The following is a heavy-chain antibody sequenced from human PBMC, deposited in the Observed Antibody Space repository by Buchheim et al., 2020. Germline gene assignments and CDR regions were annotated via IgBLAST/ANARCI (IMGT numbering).Heavy chain of an antibody. Sequence: QVQLVESGGGVVQPGRSLRLSCAASGFTFSSYAMHWVRQAPGKGLEWVAVISYDGSNKYYADSVKGRFTISRDNSKNTVYLQMNSLRAEDTAVYYCARDCSSTSCYDYGMDVWGQGTT. CDR3: ARDCSSTSCYDYGMDV. CDR2: ISYDGSNK. CDR1: GFTFSSYA. D-gene: IGHD2-2*01. V-gene: IGHV3-30-3*01. J-gene: IGHJ6*02.